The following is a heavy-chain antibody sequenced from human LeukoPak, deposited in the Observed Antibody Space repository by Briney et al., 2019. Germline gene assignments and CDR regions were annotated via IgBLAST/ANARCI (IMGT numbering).Heavy chain of an antibody. D-gene: IGHD3-10*01. CDR3: ARDSFGGLDP. J-gene: IGHJ5*02. V-gene: IGHV3-30*04. Sequence: GRSLRLSCAASGFTFSSYAMHWVRQAPGKGLEWVADISYDGSNKYYADSVKGRLTISRDNSKNTLYLQMNSLRAEDTAVYYCARDSFGGLDPWGQGTLVTVSS. CDR1: GFTFSSYA. CDR2: ISYDGSNK.